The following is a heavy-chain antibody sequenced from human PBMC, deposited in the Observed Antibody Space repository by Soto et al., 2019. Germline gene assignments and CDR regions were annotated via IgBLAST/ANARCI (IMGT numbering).Heavy chain of an antibody. V-gene: IGHV3-21*01. CDR3: ARESEDLTSNFDY. CDR2: ISSTTNYI. CDR1: GFTFSSYG. J-gene: IGHJ4*02. Sequence: SGGSLRLSCAASGFTFSSYGMNWVRQAQGKGLEWVSSISSTTNYIYYADSMKGRFTVSRDNAKNSVYLDMNSLSAEDTAVYYCARESEDLTSNFDYWGQGTLVTVSS.